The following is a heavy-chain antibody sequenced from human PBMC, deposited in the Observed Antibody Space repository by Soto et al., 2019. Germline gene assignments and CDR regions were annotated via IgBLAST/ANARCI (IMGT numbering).Heavy chain of an antibody. D-gene: IGHD3-3*01. CDR3: ASLRPDYDFWSGYYWGGGMDV. Sequence: GESLKISCAASGFTFSSYSMNWVRQAPGKGLEWVSSISSSSSYIYYADSVKGRFTISRDNAKNSLYLQMNSLRAEDTAVYYCASLRPDYDFWSGYYWGGGMDVWGQGTTVTVSS. J-gene: IGHJ6*02. V-gene: IGHV3-21*01. CDR2: ISSSSSYI. CDR1: GFTFSSYS.